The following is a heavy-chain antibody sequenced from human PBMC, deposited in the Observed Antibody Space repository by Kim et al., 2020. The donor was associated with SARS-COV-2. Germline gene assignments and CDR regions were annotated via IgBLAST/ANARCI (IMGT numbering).Heavy chain of an antibody. V-gene: IGHV4-4*02. J-gene: IGHJ4*02. Sequence: TRSLKSRVTISVDKSKTHFSLKLSSVTAADTAVYYCAREYYVWGSYRYTDWGQGTLVTVSS. D-gene: IGHD3-16*02. CDR3: AREYYVWGSYRYTD.